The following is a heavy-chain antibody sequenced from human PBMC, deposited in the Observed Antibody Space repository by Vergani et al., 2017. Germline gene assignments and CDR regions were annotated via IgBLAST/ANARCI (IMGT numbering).Heavy chain of an antibody. V-gene: IGHV1-46*01. CDR2: INPSGGST. J-gene: IGHJ4*02. Sequence: QVQLVQSGAEVKKPGASVKVSCKASGYTFTSYYMHWVRQAPGQGLEWMGLINPSGGSTSYAQKFQGRFTMTRDTSTSTVYMELSSLRSEDTAVYYCASGGATITLGYWGQGTLVTVSS. D-gene: IGHD5-24*01. CDR1: GYTFTSYY. CDR3: ASGGATITLGY.